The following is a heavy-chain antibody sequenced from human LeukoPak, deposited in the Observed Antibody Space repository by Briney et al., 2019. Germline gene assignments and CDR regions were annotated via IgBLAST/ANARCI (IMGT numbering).Heavy chain of an antibody. Sequence: GGSLRPSCAASGFTFISYSMNWVRQAPGKGLEWVSSISSTGSYIFYADSLKGRFTISRDNAKNSLFLQMNSLRAEDTAVYYCAREAGGYSYATHLDYWGQGTLVTVSS. CDR2: ISSTGSYI. CDR3: AREAGGYSYATHLDY. J-gene: IGHJ4*02. V-gene: IGHV3-21*01. CDR1: GFTFISYS. D-gene: IGHD5-18*01.